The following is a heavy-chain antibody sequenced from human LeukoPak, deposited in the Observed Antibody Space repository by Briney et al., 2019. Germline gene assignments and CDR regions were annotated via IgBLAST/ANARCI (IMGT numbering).Heavy chain of an antibody. Sequence: RTSETLSLTCTVSGVSISNYYWSWIRQPPGKGLEWIGYIYYTGSTNYNPSLKSRVTISVDTSKNQFSLKLSSVTAADTAVYYCARVGFDDSSGSYWYFDLWGRGTLVTVSS. J-gene: IGHJ2*01. D-gene: IGHD3-22*01. V-gene: IGHV4-59*01. CDR2: IYYTGST. CDR1: GVSISNYY. CDR3: ARVGFDDSSGSYWYFDL.